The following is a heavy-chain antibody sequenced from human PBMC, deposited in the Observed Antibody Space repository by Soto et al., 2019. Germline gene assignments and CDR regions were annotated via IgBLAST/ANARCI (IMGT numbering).Heavy chain of an antibody. Sequence: GASVKVSCKASGYTFTSYGISWVRQAPGQGLEWMGWISAYNGNTNYAQKLQGRVTMTTDTSTSTAYMELRSLRSDDTAAYYCARSWTYGDPIKFDPWGQGALVTVSS. CDR1: GYTFTSYG. D-gene: IGHD4-17*01. CDR2: ISAYNGNT. J-gene: IGHJ5*02. V-gene: IGHV1-18*01. CDR3: ARSWTYGDPIKFDP.